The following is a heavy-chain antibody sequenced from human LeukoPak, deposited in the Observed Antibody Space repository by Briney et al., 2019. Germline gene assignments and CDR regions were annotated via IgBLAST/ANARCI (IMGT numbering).Heavy chain of an antibody. D-gene: IGHD3-3*01. CDR2: INPNSGGT. V-gene: IGHV1-2*02. Sequence: GASVKVSCKASGYTFTGYYMHWVRRAPGQGLEWMGWINPNSGGTNYAQKFQGRVTMTRDTSISTAYMELSRLRSDDTAVYYCARETIFGVVTDLYYYYYGMDVWGQGTTVTVSS. CDR1: GYTFTGYY. CDR3: ARETIFGVVTDLYYYYYGMDV. J-gene: IGHJ6*02.